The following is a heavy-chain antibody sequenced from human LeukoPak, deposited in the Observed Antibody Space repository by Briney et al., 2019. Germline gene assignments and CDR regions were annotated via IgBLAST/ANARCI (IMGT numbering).Heavy chain of an antibody. CDR2: ISTSSRTI. V-gene: IGHV3-48*02. CDR3: ARDRVAAAGGYYFDY. CDR1: GFTFSTYS. D-gene: IGHD6-13*01. J-gene: IGHJ4*02. Sequence: GGSLRLSCAASGFTFSTYSMNWVRQAPGKGLEWVSYISTSSRTIYYADSVKGRFTISRDNAKNSLYLQMNSLRDEDTAVYYCARDRVAAAGGYYFDYWGQGTLVTVSS.